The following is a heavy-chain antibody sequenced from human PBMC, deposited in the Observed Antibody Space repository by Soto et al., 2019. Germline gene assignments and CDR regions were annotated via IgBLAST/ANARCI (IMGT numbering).Heavy chain of an antibody. J-gene: IGHJ2*01. CDR1: GSNYGTYT. V-gene: IGHV3-30-3*01. Sequence: GVSLRLSCSTTGSNYGTYTIHWVRQAKDKGLEWVAVISYDGNNKFYADSVKGRFTISRDSTKQTLYLQMNSLRPDDTAMYYCARDGVFPRPHTSTYCTYSTFWG. D-gene: IGHD2-8*01. CDR3: ARDGVFPRPHTSTYCTYSTF. CDR2: ISYDGNNK.